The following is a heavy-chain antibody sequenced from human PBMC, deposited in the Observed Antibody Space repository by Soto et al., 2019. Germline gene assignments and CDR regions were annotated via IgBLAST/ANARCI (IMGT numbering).Heavy chain of an antibody. Sequence: SETLSLTCTVSGGSISSSSYYWGWIRQPPGKGLEWIGSIYYSGSTYYNPSLKSRVTISVDTSKNQFSLKLSSVTAADTAVYYCARSIVVVNMGARRPFDYWGQGTLVTVSS. CDR3: ARSIVVVNMGARRPFDY. CDR2: IYYSGST. J-gene: IGHJ4*02. CDR1: GGSISSSSYY. D-gene: IGHD3-22*01. V-gene: IGHV4-39*01.